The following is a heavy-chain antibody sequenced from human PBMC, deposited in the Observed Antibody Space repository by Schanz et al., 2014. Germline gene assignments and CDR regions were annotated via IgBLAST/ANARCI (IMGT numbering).Heavy chain of an antibody. Sequence: EVQLVESGGGLVQPGGSLRLSCGSSGFTFSPYWMHWVRQAPGKGLVWVSRINGDGSNTNYADSVKGRFTISRDNAKKTPYLQMNSLSAEDTAVYYCARDQGYTYSWHIFDLWGQGTLVTVSS. CDR1: GFTFSPYW. V-gene: IGHV3-74*01. CDR2: INGDGSNT. D-gene: IGHD4-4*01. J-gene: IGHJ4*02. CDR3: ARDQGYTYSWHIFDL.